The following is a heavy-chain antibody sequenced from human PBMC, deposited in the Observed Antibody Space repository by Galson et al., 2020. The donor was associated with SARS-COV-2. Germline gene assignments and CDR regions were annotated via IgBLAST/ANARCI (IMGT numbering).Heavy chain of an antibody. D-gene: IGHD4-17*01. J-gene: IGHJ6*02. Sequence: QWYQAEMETSETLSLTCSVSDAPMSSSYWSWIRQPPGKGLEWIGYISYSGSPSYNPSPRSRVTISVDLSKNQLSLKVTSVTAADTAVYYCARDPAPLYGDNYYYGMDVWGRGTTVAVSS. CDR1: DAPMSSSY. V-gene: IGHV4-59*01. CDR3: ARDPAPLYGDNYYYGMDV. CDR2: ISYSGSP.